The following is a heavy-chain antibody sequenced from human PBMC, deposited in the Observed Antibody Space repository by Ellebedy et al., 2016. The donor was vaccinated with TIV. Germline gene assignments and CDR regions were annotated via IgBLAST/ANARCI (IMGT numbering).Heavy chain of an antibody. J-gene: IGHJ4*02. CDR3: ARERGGYSGYGPERFPVTTSY. CDR2: IYYSGST. Sequence: SETLSLTCTVSGGSISSSSYCWGWIRQPPGKGLEWIGSIYYSGSTNYTPSLKSRVTISVDTSKNQFSLKLSSVTAADTAVYCCARERGGYSGYGPERFPVTTSYWGQGTLVTVSS. V-gene: IGHV4-39*07. D-gene: IGHD5-12*01. CDR1: GGSISSSSYC.